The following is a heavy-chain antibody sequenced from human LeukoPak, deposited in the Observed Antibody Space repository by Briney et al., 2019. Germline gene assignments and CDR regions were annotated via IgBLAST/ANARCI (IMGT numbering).Heavy chain of an antibody. V-gene: IGHV3-23*01. Sequence: GGSLRLSCAASGFTFSSYAMSWVRQAPGKGLEWVSGISGSGGSTYYPDSVKGRFTIYRENSKNTMYLKMNSLRAEDTAVYYCARGPQGVVPAAMRYYYYMDVWGKGTTVTVSS. CDR2: ISGSGGST. D-gene: IGHD2-2*01. CDR3: ARGPQGVVPAAMRYYYYMDV. J-gene: IGHJ6*03. CDR1: GFTFSSYA.